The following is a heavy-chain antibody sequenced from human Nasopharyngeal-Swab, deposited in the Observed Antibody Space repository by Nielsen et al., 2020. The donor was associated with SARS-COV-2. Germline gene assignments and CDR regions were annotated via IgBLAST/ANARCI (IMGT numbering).Heavy chain of an antibody. J-gene: IGHJ3*02. D-gene: IGHD5-24*01. V-gene: IGHV3-33*01. CDR3: ARDRVGWLQLSPDAFDI. CDR2: IWYDGSYK. Sequence: GGSRRLSCTVSGFTFSSYAMHWVRQAPGRGLEWVAVIWYDGSYKYYGDSVKGRFTISRDNSKNTLYLEMNNLRVEDTAVYYCARDRVGWLQLSPDAFDIWGQGTMVTVSS. CDR1: GFTFSSYA.